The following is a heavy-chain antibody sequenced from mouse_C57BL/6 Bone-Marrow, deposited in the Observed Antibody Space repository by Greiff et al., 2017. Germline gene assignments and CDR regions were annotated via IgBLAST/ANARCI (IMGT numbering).Heavy chain of an antibody. J-gene: IGHJ3*01. D-gene: IGHD2-3*01. CDR1: GYTFTSYW. CDR3: ARSRWLLLWFAY. CDR2: INPSSGYT. Sequence: VKVVESGAELAKPGASVKLSCKASGYTFTSYWMHWVKQRPGQGLEWIGYINPSSGYTKYNQKFKDKAKLTADKSSSTAYMQLSSLTYEDSAVYYCARSRWLLLWFAYWGQGTLVTVSA. V-gene: IGHV1-7*01.